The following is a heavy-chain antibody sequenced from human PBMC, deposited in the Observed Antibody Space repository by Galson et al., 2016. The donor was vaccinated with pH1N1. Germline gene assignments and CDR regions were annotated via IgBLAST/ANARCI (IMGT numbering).Heavy chain of an antibody. V-gene: IGHV7-4-1*02. D-gene: IGHD2-15*01. CDR1: GYTFASYA. J-gene: IGHJ4*02. CDR3: ARESYRCSGGSCYFDS. CDR2: IHATTGDP. Sequence: SVKVSCKASGYTFASYAIHWVRQVPGQGLEWMGWIHATTGDPSYGQGFTGRFVFSLDTSVTTAYLQISSLKTEDAAVYYCARESYRCSGGSCYFDSWGQGTLVTVSS.